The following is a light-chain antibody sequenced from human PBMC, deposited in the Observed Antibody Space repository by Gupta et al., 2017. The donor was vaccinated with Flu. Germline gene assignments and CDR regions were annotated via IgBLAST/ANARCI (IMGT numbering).Light chain of an antibody. Sequence: SSELTQDPAVSVALGQTVRITCQGDNLRSYYASWYQQKPGQAPVVVIYGKNNRPSGIPDRFSGSSSGNTASLTITGAQAEDEADYYCNSRGNSGNHRDVIFGGGTKLTVL. CDR3: NSRGNSGNHRDVI. CDR2: GKN. CDR1: NLRSYY. V-gene: IGLV3-19*01. J-gene: IGLJ2*01.